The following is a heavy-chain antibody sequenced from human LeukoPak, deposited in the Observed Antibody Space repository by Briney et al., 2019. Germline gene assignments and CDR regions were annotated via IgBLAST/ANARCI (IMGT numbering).Heavy chain of an antibody. V-gene: IGHV4-31*03. D-gene: IGHD4-23*01. CDR2: IYYSGST. J-gene: IGHJ6*03. Sequence: SETLSLTCTVSGGSISSGGYYWSWIRQHPGKGLEWTGYIYYSGSTYYNPSLKSRVTISVDTSKNQFSLKLSSVTAADTAVYYCARTTVVTRGRNYYYYYMDVWGKGTTVTVSS. CDR1: GGSISSGGYY. CDR3: ARTTVVTRGRNYYYYYMDV.